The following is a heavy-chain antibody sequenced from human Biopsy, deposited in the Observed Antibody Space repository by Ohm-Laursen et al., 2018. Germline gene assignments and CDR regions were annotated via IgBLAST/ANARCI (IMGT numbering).Heavy chain of an antibody. V-gene: IGHV1-69*13. CDR2: IITVSEAA. D-gene: IGHD6-19*01. J-gene: IGHJ6*02. CDR1: GGAFTNYA. Sequence: SVKVSCKASGGAFTNYAINWVRQAPGHGLGWMGGIITVSEAAGYAERFQGRVTITADVTTTTAYMNLSGLRSEDTAVYYCVAYPSSGFFENNDDFAMDVWGQGTTVIVSS. CDR3: VAYPSSGFFENNDDFAMDV.